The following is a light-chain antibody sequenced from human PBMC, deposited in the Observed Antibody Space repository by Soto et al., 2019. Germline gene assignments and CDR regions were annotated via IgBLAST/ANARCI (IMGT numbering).Light chain of an antibody. CDR1: SSNIGNNF. CDR3: GTWDSSLSPLV. CDR2: DNN. V-gene: IGLV1-51*01. Sequence: QSVLTQPPSVSAAPGQKVTISCSGSSSNIGNNFVSWYQHLPGTAPKLLIYDNNQRPSGIPDRFSGSKSGTSATLGITGLQTGDEADYYCGTWDSSLSPLVFGGGTKLTVL. J-gene: IGLJ2*01.